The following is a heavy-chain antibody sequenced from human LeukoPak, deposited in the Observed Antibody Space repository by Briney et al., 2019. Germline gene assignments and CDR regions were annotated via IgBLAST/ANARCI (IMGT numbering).Heavy chain of an antibody. D-gene: IGHD2/OR15-2a*01. Sequence: PGKFLRLSCAASGFTFSSYGMHWVRQAPGKGLEWVAVISSDGSSKYYIDSVKGRFTISRDNSKNTLFLQMNSLRAEDTAVYYCARGENSKTYPVSGYWGQGTLVTVSS. CDR1: GFTFSSYG. CDR2: ISSDGSSK. CDR3: ARGENSKTYPVSGY. J-gene: IGHJ4*02. V-gene: IGHV3-30*03.